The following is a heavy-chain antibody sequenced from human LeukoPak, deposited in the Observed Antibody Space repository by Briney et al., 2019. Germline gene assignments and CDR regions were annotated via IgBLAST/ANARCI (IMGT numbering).Heavy chain of an antibody. Sequence: SETLSLTCTVSGGSISSYYWSWIRRPPGKGLEWIGYIYYSGSTNYNPSLKSRVTISVDTSKNQFSLKLSSVTAADTAVCYCASITMVRGVIDYWGQGTLVTVSS. CDR2: IYYSGST. J-gene: IGHJ4*02. D-gene: IGHD3-10*01. CDR3: ASITMVRGVIDY. V-gene: IGHV4-59*08. CDR1: GGSISSYY.